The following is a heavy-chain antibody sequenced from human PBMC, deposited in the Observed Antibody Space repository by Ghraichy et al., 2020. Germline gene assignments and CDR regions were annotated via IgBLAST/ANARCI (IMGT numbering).Heavy chain of an antibody. CDR1: GPFLSSFY. V-gene: IGHV4-59*01. D-gene: IGHD6-13*01. CDR3: TKTSRWYFLDS. J-gene: IGHJ5*01. CDR2: ISYSGST. Sequence: SQTLSLTCIVSGPFLSSFYWLWVRQPPGKGLEWIGYISYSGSTSYNPSLRSRVTISLDTSKNQFSLNLSFVTTPDTAVSYCTKTSRWYFLDSWGQGALVTVSS.